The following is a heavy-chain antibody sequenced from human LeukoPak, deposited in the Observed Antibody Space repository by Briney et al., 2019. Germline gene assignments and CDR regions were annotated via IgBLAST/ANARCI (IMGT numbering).Heavy chain of an antibody. J-gene: IGHJ4*02. V-gene: IGHV3-30*04. CDR3: ARETYDSSWPDFDY. CDR1: GFTFSSYA. CDR2: ISYDGSNK. D-gene: IGHD3-22*01. Sequence: GGSLRLSCAASGFTFSSYAMHWVRQAPGKGLEWVAVISYDGSNKYYADSVKGRFTISRDNSKNTLYLQMNSLRDEDTAVYYCARETYDSSWPDFDYWGQGTLVTVSS.